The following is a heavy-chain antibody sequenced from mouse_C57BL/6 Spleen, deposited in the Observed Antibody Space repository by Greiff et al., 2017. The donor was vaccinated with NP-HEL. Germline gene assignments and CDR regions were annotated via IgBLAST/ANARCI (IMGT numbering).Heavy chain of an antibody. CDR2: IDPEDGDT. CDR3: SARVGNCDC. D-gene: IGHD2-1*01. Sequence: VQLQQSGAELVRPGASVKLSCTASGFNIKDYYMHWVKQRPEQGLEWIGWIDPEDGDTEYAPKFQGKATMTADTSSNTAYLQLSSLTSEDTAVYYCSARVGNCDCWGRGTTLTVSS. J-gene: IGHJ2*01. CDR1: GFNIKDYY. V-gene: IGHV14-1*01.